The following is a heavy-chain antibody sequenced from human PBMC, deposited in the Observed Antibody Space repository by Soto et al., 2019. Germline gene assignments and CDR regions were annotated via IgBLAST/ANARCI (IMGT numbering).Heavy chain of an antibody. CDR3: ARDWGGYAFDY. J-gene: IGHJ4*02. Sequence: GSLRLSCAASGFTFSSYGMHWVRQAPGKGLEWVAVIWYDGSNKYYADSVKGRFTISRDNSKNTLYLQMNSLRAEDTAVYYCARDWGGYAFDYWGQGTLVTVSS. D-gene: IGHD5-12*01. V-gene: IGHV3-33*01. CDR2: IWYDGSNK. CDR1: GFTFSSYG.